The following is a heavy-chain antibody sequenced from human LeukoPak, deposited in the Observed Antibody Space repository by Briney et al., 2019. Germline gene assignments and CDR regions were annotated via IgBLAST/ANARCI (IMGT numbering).Heavy chain of an antibody. CDR2: INWNGDST. J-gene: IGHJ4*02. CDR3: ARGGGSGYYYPPFY. CDR1: GFTFDDHG. V-gene: IGHV3-20*04. D-gene: IGHD3-22*01. Sequence: GGSLRLSCAASGFTFDDHGMIWVRQAPGKGLEWVSGINWNGDSTAYADSVKGRFTISRDNAKNSLYLQMNSLRAEDTALYYCARGGGSGYYYPPFYWGQGTLVTVSS.